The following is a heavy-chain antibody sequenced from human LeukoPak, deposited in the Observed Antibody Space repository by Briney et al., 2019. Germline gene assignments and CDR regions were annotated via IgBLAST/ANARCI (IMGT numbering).Heavy chain of an antibody. CDR3: ATDNYYGSGSYYRFDY. V-gene: IGHV1-24*01. CDR1: GYTLTELS. Sequence: EASVKVSCKVSGYTLTELSMHWVRQAPGKGLEWMGDFDPEDGETIYAQKFQGRVTMTEDTSTDTAYMELSSLRSEDTAVYYCATDNYYGSGSYYRFDYWGQGTLVTVSS. CDR2: FDPEDGET. D-gene: IGHD3-10*01. J-gene: IGHJ4*02.